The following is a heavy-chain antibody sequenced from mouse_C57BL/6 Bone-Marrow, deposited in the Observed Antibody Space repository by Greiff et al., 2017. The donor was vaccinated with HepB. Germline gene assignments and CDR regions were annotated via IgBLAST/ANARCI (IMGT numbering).Heavy chain of an antibody. J-gene: IGHJ3*01. V-gene: IGHV6-3*01. CDR3: TDYYYGSSYVAY. D-gene: IGHD1-1*01. Sequence: EVQGVESGGGLVQPGGSMKLSCVASGFTFSNYWMNWVRQSPEKGLEWVAQIRLKSDNYATHYAESVKGRFTISRDDSKSSVYLQMNNLRAEDTGIYYCTDYYYGSSYVAYWGQGTLVTVSA. CDR2: IRLKSDNYAT. CDR1: GFTFSNYW.